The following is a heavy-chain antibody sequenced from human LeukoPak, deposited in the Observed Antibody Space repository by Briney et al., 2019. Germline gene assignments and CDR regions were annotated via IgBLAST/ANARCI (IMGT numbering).Heavy chain of an antibody. CDR3: ARDRLIMVRGLPDY. Sequence: GGSLRLSCAVSGFTFSDYYMSWIRQAPGKGLEWGSDISSSRRYTNYADSVKGRFTISTDNAKNSLYLQMNSLRAEDTAVYYCARDRLIMVRGLPDYWGQGTLVTVSS. D-gene: IGHD3-10*01. J-gene: IGHJ4*02. V-gene: IGHV3-11*05. CDR1: GFTFSDYY. CDR2: ISSSRRYT.